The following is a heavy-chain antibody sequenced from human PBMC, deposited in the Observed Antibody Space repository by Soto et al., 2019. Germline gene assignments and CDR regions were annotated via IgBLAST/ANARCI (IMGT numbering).Heavy chain of an antibody. CDR1: GGSFSGYY. CDR3: ARAFRGGYGNWFDP. Sequence: QVQLQQWGAGLLKPSETLSLTCAVYGGSFSGYYWSWIRQPPGKGLEWIGEINHSGSTNYNPSLKSRVTISVDTSKNQCSRKLSSVTAADTAVYYGARAFRGGYGNWFDPWGQGTLVTVSS. V-gene: IGHV4-34*01. D-gene: IGHD5-12*01. J-gene: IGHJ5*02. CDR2: INHSGST.